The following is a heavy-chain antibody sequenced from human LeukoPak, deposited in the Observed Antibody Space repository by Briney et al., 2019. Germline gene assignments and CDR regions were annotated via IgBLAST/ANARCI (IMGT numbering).Heavy chain of an antibody. CDR3: ARDDRPYYDFWSGYSGDYYMDV. D-gene: IGHD3-3*01. CDR1: GGSISSYY. CDR2: IYYSGST. Sequence: SETLSLTCTVSGGSISSYYWGWIRQPPGKGLEWIGYIYYSGSTNYNPSLKSRVTISVDTSKNQFSLKLSSVTAADTAVYYCARDDRPYYDFWSGYSGDYYMDVWGKGTTVTVSS. J-gene: IGHJ6*03. V-gene: IGHV4-59*01.